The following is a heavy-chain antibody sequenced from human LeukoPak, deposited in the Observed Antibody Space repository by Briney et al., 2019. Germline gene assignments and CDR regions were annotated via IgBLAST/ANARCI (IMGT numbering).Heavy chain of an antibody. CDR3: ARGLDFWSGVNWFDP. CDR1: GFTFSSYW. D-gene: IGHD3-3*01. Sequence: GGSLRLSCAASGFTFSSYWMHWVRQAPGGGLVWVSRINSDGSSTSYADSVKGRFTISRDNAKNTLYLQMNSLRAEDTAVYYCARGLDFWSGVNWFDPWGQGTLVTVSS. V-gene: IGHV3-74*01. CDR2: INSDGSST. J-gene: IGHJ5*02.